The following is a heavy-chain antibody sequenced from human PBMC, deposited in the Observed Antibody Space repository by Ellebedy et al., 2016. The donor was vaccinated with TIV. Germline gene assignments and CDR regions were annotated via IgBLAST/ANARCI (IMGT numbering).Heavy chain of an antibody. CDR3: ARDLSVGTRNYYFGMDV. CDR1: GYTFTSYY. Sequence: AASVKVSCKASGYTFTSYYMHWVRQAPGQGLEWMGIINPSGGSTSSAQKFQGRVTMTRDTSTTIVYMELRSLRSEDTAVYYCARDLSVGTRNYYFGMDVWGQGTTVTVSS. D-gene: IGHD2-2*01. CDR2: INPSGGST. V-gene: IGHV1-46*01. J-gene: IGHJ6*02.